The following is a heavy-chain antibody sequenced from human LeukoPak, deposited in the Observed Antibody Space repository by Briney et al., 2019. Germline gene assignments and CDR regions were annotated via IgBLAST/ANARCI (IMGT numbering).Heavy chain of an antibody. CDR3: ARDNSSGYLIGPFDY. Sequence: GRSLRLSCAASGFTFSSYAMHWVRQAPGKGLEWVAVISYDGSNKYYADSVKGRFTISRDNSKNTLYLQMNSLRAEDTAVYYCARDNSSGYLIGPFDYWGQGTLVTVSS. CDR1: GFTFSSYA. D-gene: IGHD3-22*01. V-gene: IGHV3-30*04. CDR2: ISYDGSNK. J-gene: IGHJ4*02.